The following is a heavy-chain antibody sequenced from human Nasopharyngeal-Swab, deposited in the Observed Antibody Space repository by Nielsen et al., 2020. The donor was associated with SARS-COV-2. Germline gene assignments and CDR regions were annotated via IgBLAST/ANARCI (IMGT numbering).Heavy chain of an antibody. Sequence: ASVKVSCKASGYTFATYNINWVRQATGQGLEWMGWVNPKSGNTGYAQKFQGRVTMTSDTSTNTAYMELSSLTSEDTAVYFCARGASWLRPFDYWGRGNMVTVS. CDR3: ARGASWLRPFDY. J-gene: IGHJ4*02. V-gene: IGHV1-8*01. CDR1: GYTFATYN. D-gene: IGHD6-13*01. CDR2: VNPKSGNT.